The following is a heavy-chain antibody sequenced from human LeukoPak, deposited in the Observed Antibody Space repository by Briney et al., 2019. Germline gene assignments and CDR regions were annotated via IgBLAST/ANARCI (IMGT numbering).Heavy chain of an antibody. Sequence: PGGSLRLSCAASGFIFSTHWMNWVRQAPGKGLEWVAIIKGDGTGTLYADSVKGRSTISRDNTKSSLYLQINSLRAEDTAVYYCVGGGGWLPDFWGQGVLVTVSS. CDR2: IKGDGTGT. CDR3: VGGGGWLPDF. D-gene: IGHD6-19*01. CDR1: GFIFSTHW. V-gene: IGHV3-7*01. J-gene: IGHJ4*02.